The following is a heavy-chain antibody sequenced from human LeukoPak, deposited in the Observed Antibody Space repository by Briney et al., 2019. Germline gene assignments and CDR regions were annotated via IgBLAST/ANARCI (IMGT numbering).Heavy chain of an antibody. J-gene: IGHJ4*02. V-gene: IGHV1-18*01. D-gene: IGHD6-13*01. CDR3: ARGGSSWSFDY. Sequence: GASAKVSCRASGYTFTTYGISWVRQAPGQGLEWMGWISAHNGNTNYAQKLQGRVTMTTDTSTSTAYMELRSLRSDDTAVYYCARGGSSWSFDYWGQGTLVTVSS. CDR1: GYTFTTYG. CDR2: ISAHNGNT.